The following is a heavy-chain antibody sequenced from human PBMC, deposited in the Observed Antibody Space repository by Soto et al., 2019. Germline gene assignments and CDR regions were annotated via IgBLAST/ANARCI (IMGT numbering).Heavy chain of an antibody. J-gene: IGHJ4*02. CDR3: ARERRGIAVAGSSFAY. D-gene: IGHD6-19*01. CDR2: IIPIFGTA. V-gene: IGHV1-69*13. CDR1: GGTFSSYA. Sequence: ASVKVSCKASGGTFSSYAISWVRQAPGQGLEWMGGIIPIFGTANYAQKFQGRVTITADESTSTAYMELSSLRSEDTAVYYCARERRGIAVAGSSFAYWGQGTLVTVSS.